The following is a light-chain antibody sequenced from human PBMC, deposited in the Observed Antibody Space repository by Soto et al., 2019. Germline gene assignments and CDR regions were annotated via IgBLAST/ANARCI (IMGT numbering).Light chain of an antibody. CDR2: WAS. V-gene: IGKV4-1*01. CDR3: QQYYSGRG. J-gene: IGKJ1*01. CDR1: QTVLYDSDNKNF. Sequence: DIVMTQSPDSLAVSLGERATINCKSSQTVLYDSDNKNFLAWYQKRPGQAPKLLISWASTRESGVPDRFTGSGSGTDFTLTITSLQAEDVAVYYCQQYYSGRGFGQGTKVEIK.